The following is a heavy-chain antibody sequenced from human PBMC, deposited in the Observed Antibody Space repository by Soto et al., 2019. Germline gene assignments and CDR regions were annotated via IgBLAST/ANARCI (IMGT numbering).Heavy chain of an antibody. V-gene: IGHV4-39*01. CDR3: ARHSGXGYGIFGVVIITPHFDY. D-gene: IGHD3-3*01. Sequence: SETLSLTCVVSGGSFSAYYYNWIRQPPGKGLEWIGSIYYSGSTYYNPSLKSRVTISVDTSKNQFSLKLSSVTAADTAVYYCARHSGXGYGIFGVVIITPHFDYWGQGTPVTVSS. CDR2: IYYSGST. CDR1: GGSFSAYY. J-gene: IGHJ4*02.